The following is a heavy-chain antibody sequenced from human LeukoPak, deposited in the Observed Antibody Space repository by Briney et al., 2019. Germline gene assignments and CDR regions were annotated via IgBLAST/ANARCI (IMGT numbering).Heavy chain of an antibody. CDR3: ARGGSSGWLLDY. D-gene: IGHD6-19*01. CDR1: GGSISSYY. V-gene: IGHV4-59*01. J-gene: IGHJ4*02. CDR2: IYYSGST. Sequence: SETLSLTCTVSGGSISSYYWSWIRLPPGEGLEWIGYIYYSGSTNYNPSLKSRVTISVDTSKNQFSLKLSSVTAADTAVFYCARGGSSGWLLDYWGQGTLVTASS.